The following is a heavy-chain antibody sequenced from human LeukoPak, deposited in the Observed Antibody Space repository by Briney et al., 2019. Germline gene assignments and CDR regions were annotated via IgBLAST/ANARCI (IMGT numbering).Heavy chain of an antibody. J-gene: IGHJ6*04. CDR2: IIPIFGTA. Sequence: ASVKVSCKASGGTFSSYAISWVRQAPGQGLEWMGGIIPIFGTANYAQRFQGRVTITADESTSTAYVELSSLRSEDTAVYYCARDLMVPAAMGEYYYGMDVWGKGTTVTVSS. D-gene: IGHD2-2*01. CDR1: GGTFSSYA. CDR3: ARDLMVPAAMGEYYYGMDV. V-gene: IGHV1-69*13.